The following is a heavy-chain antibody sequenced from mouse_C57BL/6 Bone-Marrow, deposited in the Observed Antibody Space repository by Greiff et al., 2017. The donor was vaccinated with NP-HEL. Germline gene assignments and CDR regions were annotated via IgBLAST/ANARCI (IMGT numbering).Heavy chain of an antibody. V-gene: IGHV1-5*01. CDR2: IYPGNSDT. CDR3: TRDTTVVDWYFDV. D-gene: IGHD1-1*01. CDR1: GYTFTSYW. J-gene: IGHJ1*03. Sequence: VQLQQSGTVLARPGASVKMSCKTSGYTFTSYWMHWVKQRPGQGLEWVGAIYPGNSDTSYNQTFKGKAKLTAVTSASTAYMELSSLTNEDSAVYYCTRDTTVVDWYFDVWGTGTTVTVSS.